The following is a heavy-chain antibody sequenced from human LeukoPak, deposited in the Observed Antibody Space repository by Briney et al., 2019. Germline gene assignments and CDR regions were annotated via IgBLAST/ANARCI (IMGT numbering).Heavy chain of an antibody. V-gene: IGHV4-34*01. Sequence: SETLSLTCAVYGGSFSGYYWSWIRQPPGKGLEWIGSIYYRGSTYYNPSLKSRVTMSVDTSKNHFSVKLTSVTAADTAVYYCAGLVRPGGSGYFDFWGQGALVTVSS. J-gene: IGHJ4*02. CDR2: IYYRGST. CDR3: AGLVRPGGSGYFDF. CDR1: GGSFSGYY. D-gene: IGHD3-22*01.